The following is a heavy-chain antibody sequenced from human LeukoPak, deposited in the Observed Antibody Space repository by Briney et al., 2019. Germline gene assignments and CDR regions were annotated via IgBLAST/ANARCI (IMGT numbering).Heavy chain of an antibody. CDR1: GFTFSSYG. Sequence: GGSLRLSCAASGFTFSSYGMHWVRQAPGKGLEWVAVISYDGSNKYYADSVKGRFTISRDNSKNTLYLQMNSLRAEDTAVYYCARAGYGDYARLGIWGQGTMVPVSS. CDR3: ARAGYGDYARLGI. J-gene: IGHJ3*02. V-gene: IGHV3-30*03. CDR2: ISYDGSNK. D-gene: IGHD4-17*01.